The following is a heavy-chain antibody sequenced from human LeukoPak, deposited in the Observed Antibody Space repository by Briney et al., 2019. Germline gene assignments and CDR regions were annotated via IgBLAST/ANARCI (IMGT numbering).Heavy chain of an antibody. CDR1: GYTFTGYY. Sequence: ASVKVSCKASGYTFTGYYMHWVRQAPGQGLEWMGWINPNSGGTNYAQKFQGRVTMTRDTSISTAYMELSRLTSDDTAVYHCAREVSSSWHFDYWGQGTLVTVSS. J-gene: IGHJ4*02. D-gene: IGHD6-13*01. CDR2: INPNSGGT. CDR3: AREVSSSWHFDY. V-gene: IGHV1-2*02.